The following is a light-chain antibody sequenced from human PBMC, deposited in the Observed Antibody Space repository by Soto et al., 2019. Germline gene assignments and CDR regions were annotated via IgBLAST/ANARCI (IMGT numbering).Light chain of an antibody. CDR2: WAS. Sequence: DIVMTQSPDSLAVSLGERTTINCKSSQSVLKSSNNXXXLAWYQQKPGQPPKLLIYWASTRESGVPERFSGSGSGXEXXLXXXSLQAEDVAVYYCQQHYSIPYTFGQGTKLEIK. V-gene: IGKV4-1*01. CDR1: QSVLKSSNNXXX. J-gene: IGKJ2*01. CDR3: QQHYSIPYT.